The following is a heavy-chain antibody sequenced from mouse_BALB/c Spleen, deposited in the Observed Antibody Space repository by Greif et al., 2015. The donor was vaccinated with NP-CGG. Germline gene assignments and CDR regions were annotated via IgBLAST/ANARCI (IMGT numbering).Heavy chain of an antibody. D-gene: IGHD1-1*01. CDR2: INPSNGRT. CDR3: ARLPLGDYFDY. V-gene: IGHV1S81*02. Sequence: LQESGAELVKPGASVKLSCKASGYTFTSYWMHWVKQRPGQGLEWIGEINPSNGRTNYNEKFKSKATLTVDKSSSTAYMQLISLTSEDSAVYYCARLPLGDYFDYWGQGTTLTVSS. J-gene: IGHJ2*01. CDR1: GYTFTSYW.